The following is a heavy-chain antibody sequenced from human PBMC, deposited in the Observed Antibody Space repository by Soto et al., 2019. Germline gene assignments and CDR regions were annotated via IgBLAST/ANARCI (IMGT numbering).Heavy chain of an antibody. CDR2: IYYSGST. CDR1: GGPISSYY. D-gene: IGHD2-2*02. Sequence: SETLSLTCTVSGGPISSYYWSWIRQPPGKGLEWIGYIYYSGSTNYNPSLKSRVTISVDTSKNQFSLKLSSVTAADTAVYYCASVTRTCISTSCYRYYYGMDVWGQGTTVTVSS. J-gene: IGHJ6*02. CDR3: ASVTRTCISTSCYRYYYGMDV. V-gene: IGHV4-59*01.